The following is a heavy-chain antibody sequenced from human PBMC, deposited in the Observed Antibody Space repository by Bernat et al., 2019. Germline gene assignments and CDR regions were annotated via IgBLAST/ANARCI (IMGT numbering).Heavy chain of an antibody. Sequence: QVQLVESGGGVVQPGRSLRLSCAASGFTFSSYAMHWVRQAPGKGLEWVAVISYDGSNKYYADSVKGRFTISRDNSKNTLYLQMNSLRAEDTAVYYCARELHLEYSSSAGAFDYWGQGTLVTVSS. V-gene: IGHV3-30*01. J-gene: IGHJ4*02. CDR2: ISYDGSNK. D-gene: IGHD6-6*01. CDR3: ARELHLEYSSSAGAFDY. CDR1: GFTFSSYA.